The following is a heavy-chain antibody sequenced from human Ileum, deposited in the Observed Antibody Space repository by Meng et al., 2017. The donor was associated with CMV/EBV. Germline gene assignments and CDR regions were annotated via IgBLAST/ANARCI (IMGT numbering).Heavy chain of an antibody. CDR2: IYHSGST. V-gene: IGHV4-4*02. J-gene: IGHJ4*02. Sequence: SETLSLTCAVSGGSISSSNWWSWVRQPPGKGLEWIGEIYHSGSTNYNPSLKSRVTISVDKSKNQFSLKLSSVTAADTAVYYCAARRHGGWAARPTTIDYWGQGTLVTVSS. CDR1: GGSISSSNW. CDR3: AARRHGGWAARPTTIDY. D-gene: IGHD6-6*01.